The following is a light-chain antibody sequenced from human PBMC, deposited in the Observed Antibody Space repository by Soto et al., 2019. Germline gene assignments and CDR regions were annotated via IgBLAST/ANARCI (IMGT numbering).Light chain of an antibody. CDR2: WAS. V-gene: IGKV4-1*01. CDR3: LQYARSPRT. J-gene: IGKJ1*01. Sequence: DIVMTQSPDSLAVSLGEMATINCKSSQSVLFSVNNKNYLSWFQQKPGQPPKLLIYWASFRESGVPDRFSGSRSGKDFTLTISSLQAEDVAVYYCLQYARSPRTFGQGTKVGIK. CDR1: QSVLFSVNNKNY.